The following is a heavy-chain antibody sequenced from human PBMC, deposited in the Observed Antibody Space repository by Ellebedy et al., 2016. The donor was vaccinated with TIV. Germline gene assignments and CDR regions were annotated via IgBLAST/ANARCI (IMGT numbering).Heavy chain of an antibody. V-gene: IGHV5-51*01. CDR3: ARLVIGSVGATDY. Sequence: GESLKISXKGSGYSFTHYWIAWVRQMPGKGLEWMGIIYPGDSDTRYSPSFRGQVTISADKSISTAYLQWSSLRASDTAMYYCARLVIGSVGATDYWGQGTLVTVSS. CDR2: IYPGDSDT. CDR1: GYSFTHYW. J-gene: IGHJ4*02. D-gene: IGHD1-26*01.